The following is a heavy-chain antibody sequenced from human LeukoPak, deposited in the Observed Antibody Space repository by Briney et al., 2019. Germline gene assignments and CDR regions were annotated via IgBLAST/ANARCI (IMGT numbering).Heavy chain of an antibody. D-gene: IGHD3-10*01. Sequence: PSETLSLTCTVSGGSISSYDWSWIRQPPGKGLEWIGHIYYSGSTNYNPSLKSRVTISVDTSKNQFSLKLSSVTAADTAVYYCARHGAPGSFDYWGQGTLVTVSS. CDR3: ARHGAPGSFDY. J-gene: IGHJ4*02. CDR1: GGSISSYD. CDR2: IYYSGST. V-gene: IGHV4-59*08.